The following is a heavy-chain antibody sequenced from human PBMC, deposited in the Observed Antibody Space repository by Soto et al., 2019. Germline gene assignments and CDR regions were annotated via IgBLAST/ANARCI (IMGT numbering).Heavy chain of an antibody. CDR3: ARGGGGYSSHFDY. J-gene: IGHJ4*02. CDR1: GGSISSYY. Sequence: SETLSLTCTVSGGSISSYYWSWIRQPPGKGLEWIGYIYYSGSTNYNPSLKSRVTISVDTSKNQFSLKLSSVTAADTAVYYCARGGGGYSSHFDYWGQGTLVTVSS. D-gene: IGHD2-15*01. CDR2: IYYSGST. V-gene: IGHV4-59*01.